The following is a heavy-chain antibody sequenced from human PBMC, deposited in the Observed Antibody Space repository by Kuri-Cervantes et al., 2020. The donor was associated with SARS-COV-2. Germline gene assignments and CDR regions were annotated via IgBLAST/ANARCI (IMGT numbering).Heavy chain of an antibody. J-gene: IGHJ5*02. Sequence: SGPTLVKPTQTLTLTCTFSGFSLSSAGVAVGWIRQPPGKALEWLAVIFWDDNRRYSPSLESRLTITRDTSKSQVVLTMTNMDPVDTATYYRARIYNTRVAAGEFDYVTWGQGTLVTVSS. CDR2: IFWDDNR. CDR1: GFSLSSAGVA. V-gene: IGHV2-5*02. D-gene: IGHD3-16*01. CDR3: ARIYNTRVAAGEFDYVT.